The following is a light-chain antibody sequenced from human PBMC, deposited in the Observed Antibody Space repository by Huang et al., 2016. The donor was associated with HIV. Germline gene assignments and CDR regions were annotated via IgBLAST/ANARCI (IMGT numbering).Light chain of an antibody. Sequence: DIQMTQSPSSLSASVGDRVTLTCRTSQDIGSHLNWYQQRPGRAPKLLIYVSSTLQSGGPSRFSGGGYGTDFTLTISNLQPEDFATYYCQHSYGSLGYTFGQGTKLEI. CDR3: QHSYGSLGYT. CDR1: QDIGSH. J-gene: IGKJ2*01. CDR2: VSS. V-gene: IGKV1-39*01.